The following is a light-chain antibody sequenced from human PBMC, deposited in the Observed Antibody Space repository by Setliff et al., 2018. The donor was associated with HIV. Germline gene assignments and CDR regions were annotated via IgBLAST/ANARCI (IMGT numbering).Light chain of an antibody. J-gene: IGKJ1*01. CDR1: QTVFTY. CDR2: KAS. Sequence: DIQMTQSPSTLSASVGDTIIITCRASQTVFTYLAWYQQKPGKVPKLLIFKASFLDRGVPSRFSGSGSGTEFTLTIKSLQPDDFATYYCQQYNGESRTFGQGTKV. CDR3: QQYNGESRT. V-gene: IGKV1-5*03.